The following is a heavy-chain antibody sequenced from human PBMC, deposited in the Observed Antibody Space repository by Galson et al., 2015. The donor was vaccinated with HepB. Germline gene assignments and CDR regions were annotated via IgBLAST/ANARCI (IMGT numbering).Heavy chain of an antibody. D-gene: IGHD3-22*01. V-gene: IGHV3-48*02. CDR1: GFTFSRYS. Sequence: SLRLSCAASGFTFSRYSMNWVRQAPGKGLEWVSHISGSSSTINYADSVKGRFTISRDNAKNSLYLQMNSLRDEDTAVYYCAREGATYYFDSSGYYPALDYYGMDVWGQGTTVPVSS. CDR2: ISGSSSTI. J-gene: IGHJ6*02. CDR3: AREGATYYFDSSGYYPALDYYGMDV.